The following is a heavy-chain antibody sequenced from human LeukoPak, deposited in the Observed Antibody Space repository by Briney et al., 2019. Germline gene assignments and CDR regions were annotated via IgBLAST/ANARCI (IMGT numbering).Heavy chain of an antibody. CDR3: AREVAAALDP. V-gene: IGHV3-7*01. Sequence: TGGSLRISCAASGFSLSSYWMSWVRQAPGKGLEWLANIKPDGSEENYVDSVKGRFTVSRDNAKNSLYLQMNSLRVDDTAVYYCAREVAAALDPWGQGTPVTVSS. CDR1: GFSLSSYW. D-gene: IGHD6-25*01. CDR2: IKPDGSEE. J-gene: IGHJ5*02.